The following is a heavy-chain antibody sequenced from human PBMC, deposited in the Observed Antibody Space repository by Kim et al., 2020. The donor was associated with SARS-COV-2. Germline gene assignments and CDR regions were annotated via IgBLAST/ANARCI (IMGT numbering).Heavy chain of an antibody. CDR3: ARFYCSSTSCPFGAFDI. V-gene: IGHV1-69*01. D-gene: IGHD2-2*01. J-gene: IGHJ3*02. Sequence: FQGRVTITADESTSTAYMELSSLRSEDTAVYYCARFYCSSTSCPFGAFDIWGQGTMVTVSS.